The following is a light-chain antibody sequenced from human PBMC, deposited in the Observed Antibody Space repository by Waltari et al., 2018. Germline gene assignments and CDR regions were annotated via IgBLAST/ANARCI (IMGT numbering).Light chain of an antibody. J-gene: IGKJ3*01. Sequence: EVVLTQSPGTLSLSPGERATLSCRASPSLGTNSLAWYQQKPGQAPRLLSYGASTRATGIPDRFSGSGSGTDFTLTISSLGPEDSAVYYCQQGTFGPGTKVDI. CDR1: PSLGTNS. V-gene: IGKV3-20*01. CDR2: GAS. CDR3: QQGT.